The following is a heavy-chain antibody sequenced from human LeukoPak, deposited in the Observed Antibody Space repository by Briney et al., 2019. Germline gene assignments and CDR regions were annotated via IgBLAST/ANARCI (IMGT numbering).Heavy chain of an antibody. V-gene: IGHV3-30*18. Sequence: QPGGSLRLSCAASAFTFRNCAMHWLRQAPGKGLEWVAVIASDGNDKHLADSVKGRFTISRDNSRNTLYLQMNSLRTEDTAVYYCAKDGAMAAAGYYFDYWGQGTPVTVSS. CDR3: AKDGAMAAAGYYFDY. CDR1: AFTFRNCA. J-gene: IGHJ4*02. D-gene: IGHD6-13*01. CDR2: IASDGNDK.